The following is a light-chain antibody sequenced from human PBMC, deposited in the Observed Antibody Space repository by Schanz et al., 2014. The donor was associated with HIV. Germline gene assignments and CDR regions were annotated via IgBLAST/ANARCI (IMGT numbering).Light chain of an antibody. CDR1: SSDVGYYKY. Sequence: QSALTQPRSVSGSPGQSVTISCTGSSSDVGYYKYVSWYQQYPGKAPKLIIYDVNMRPSGVPDRFSGSKSGNTASLSISGLQAEDEAEYFCCSYAGSPVDVIFGGGTKLTVL. CDR3: CSYAGSPVDVI. CDR2: DVN. J-gene: IGLJ2*01. V-gene: IGLV2-11*01.